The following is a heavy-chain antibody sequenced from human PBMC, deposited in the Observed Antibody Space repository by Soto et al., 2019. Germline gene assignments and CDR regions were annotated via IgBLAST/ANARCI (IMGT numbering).Heavy chain of an antibody. V-gene: IGHV3-30*18. CDR1: GFTFSNYG. CDR2: ISHDGINT. CDR3: AKEPQIQLWLQYFDY. Sequence: GGSLRLSCAACGFTFSNYGIHWVRQAPCKGLEWLAFISHDGINTYYADSVKGRFTISRDNSKNTLYLQMNSLRAEDTAVFYCAKEPQIQLWLQYFDYWGQGTLVT. J-gene: IGHJ4*02. D-gene: IGHD5-18*01.